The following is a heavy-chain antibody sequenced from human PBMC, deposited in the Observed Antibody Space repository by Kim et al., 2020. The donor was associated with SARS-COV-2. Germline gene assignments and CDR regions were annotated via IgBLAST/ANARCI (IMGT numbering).Heavy chain of an antibody. CDR3: ARGYGSGSPYGMDV. V-gene: IGHV4-30-2*01. Sequence: TPSSRRRVTIYVDRSKNQFSPKLSSVTAADTAVYYCARGYGSGSPYGMDVWGQGTTVTVSS. D-gene: IGHD3-10*01. J-gene: IGHJ6*02.